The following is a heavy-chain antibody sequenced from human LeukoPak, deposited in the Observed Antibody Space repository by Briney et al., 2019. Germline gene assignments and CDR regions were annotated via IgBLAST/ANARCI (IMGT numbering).Heavy chain of an antibody. D-gene: IGHD3-22*01. V-gene: IGHV3-23*01. CDR3: AKDYYYDSSGNKDY. CDR2: ISGSGGST. J-gene: IGHJ4*02. Sequence: GGSLRLSCAASGFTFSSYAMSWVRQAPGKGLEWVSAISGSGGSTYYADSVKGRFTISRDNSKNTLYLQMNSLRAEDTAVYYCAKDYYYDSSGNKDYWGQGTLVTVSS. CDR1: GFTFSSYA.